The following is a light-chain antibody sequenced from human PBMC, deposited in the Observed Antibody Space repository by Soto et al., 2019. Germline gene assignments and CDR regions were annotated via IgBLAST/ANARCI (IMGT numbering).Light chain of an antibody. Sequence: QSALTQPASVSGTRGQSITISCTGTSSDVGGYDYVSWYQHHPGKAPKLIIFDVSHRPSGVSNRFSGSKSGNTASLTISGLQAEDEADYYCNSYTSSTSRVFGGGTKLTVL. J-gene: IGLJ3*02. CDR3: NSYTSSTSRV. CDR2: DVS. CDR1: SSDVGGYDY. V-gene: IGLV2-14*03.